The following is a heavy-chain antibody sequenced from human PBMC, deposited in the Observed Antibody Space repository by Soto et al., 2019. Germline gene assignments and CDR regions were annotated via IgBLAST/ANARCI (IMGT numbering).Heavy chain of an antibody. CDR3: ARAPGRMMNALRYYYGLDV. J-gene: IGHJ6*02. V-gene: IGHV4-31*02. D-gene: IGHD2-8*01. Sequence: QVQLQESGPGLVKPSETLSFTCNVAGGSISSGGYYWSWIRQLPGKGLEWTGYIYHRGGTYYNPALKRRITISVDTSKNQVYLKMTSVTAADTAVYFCARAPGRMMNALRYYYGLDVWGQGTTVTVSS. CDR1: GGSISSGGYY. CDR2: IYHRGGT.